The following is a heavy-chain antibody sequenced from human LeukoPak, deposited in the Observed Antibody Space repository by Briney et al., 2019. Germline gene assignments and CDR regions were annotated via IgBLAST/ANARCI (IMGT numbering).Heavy chain of an antibody. CDR3: PRKYDSSGYFDY. D-gene: IGHD3-22*01. Sequence: GGSLRLSCIASGFSFSGYAMSWVRQDPGKGMEWVSAISGGGDSAYYADSVQGRFTISRDNSKNTLYLQMNSLRAEDTAVYYCPRKYDSSGYFDYWGQGTLVTVSS. J-gene: IGHJ4*02. CDR1: GFSFSGYA. CDR2: ISGGGDSA. V-gene: IGHV3-23*01.